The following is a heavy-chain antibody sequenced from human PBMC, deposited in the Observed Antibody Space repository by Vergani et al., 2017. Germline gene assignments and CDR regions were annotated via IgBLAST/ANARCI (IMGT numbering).Heavy chain of an antibody. CDR3: ARGIAAAGRRGSFDY. Sequence: QVQLQESGPGLVKPSQTLSLPCTVSGGSISSGDYYWSWIRQPPGKGLEWIGYIYYSGSTYYNPSLKSRVTISVDTSKNQFSLKLSSVTAADTAVYYCARGIAAAGRRGSFDYWGQGTLVTVSS. V-gene: IGHV4-30-4*08. D-gene: IGHD6-13*01. CDR1: GGSISSGDYY. J-gene: IGHJ4*02. CDR2: IYYSGST.